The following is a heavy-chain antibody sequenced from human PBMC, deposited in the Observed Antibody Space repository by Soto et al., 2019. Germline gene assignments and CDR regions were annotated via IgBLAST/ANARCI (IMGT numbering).Heavy chain of an antibody. D-gene: IGHD3-16*01. J-gene: IGHJ6*04. V-gene: IGHV4-34*01. CDR1: CGSFRGYY. Sequence: SGTLSLTCAVYCGSFRGYYWGWVRQPPWEGLEGVGGNNHSGSTNYNPSLKRRVTISVETSKKQFSPKLCSVAAPDTAVFFCGSLRVTRYYSSYSGMDVWAKGTRVTVP. CDR3: GSLRVTRYYSSYSGMDV. CDR2: NNHSGST.